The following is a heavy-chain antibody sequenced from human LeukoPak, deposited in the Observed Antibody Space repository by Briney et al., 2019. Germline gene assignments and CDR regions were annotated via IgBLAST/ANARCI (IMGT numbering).Heavy chain of an antibody. CDR3: AIYSGYDEDY. V-gene: IGHV1-69*05. CDR2: ITPIFGTA. J-gene: IGHJ4*02. Sequence: ASVKVSCKASGGTFSSYAISWVRQAPGQGPEWMGGITPIFGTANYAQKFQGRVTITTDESTSTAYMELSSLRSEDTAVYYCAIYSGYDEDYWGQGTLVTFSS. D-gene: IGHD5-12*01. CDR1: GGTFSSYA.